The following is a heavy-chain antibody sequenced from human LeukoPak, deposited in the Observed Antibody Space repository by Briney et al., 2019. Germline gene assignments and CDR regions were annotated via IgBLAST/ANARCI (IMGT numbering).Heavy chain of an antibody. CDR1: GGSISINSYE. D-gene: IGHD1-26*01. J-gene: IGHJ6*03. CDR3: ARYSYYYYYMDV. V-gene: IGHV4-39*07. Sequence: HSATMSLTCTVSGGSISINSYEWAGIREPPGKGLEWIGTIYYSGGTFYNPSLKSRVTISVDTSKNQFSLKLISVTAADTAEYYCARYSYYYYYMDVWGKGTTVTVSS. CDR2: IYYSGGT.